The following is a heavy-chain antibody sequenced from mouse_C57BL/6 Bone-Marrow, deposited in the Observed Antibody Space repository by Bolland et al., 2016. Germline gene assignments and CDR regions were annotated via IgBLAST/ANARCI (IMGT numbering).Heavy chain of an antibody. CDR2: STI. D-gene: IGHD2-4*01. V-gene: IGHV4-1*01. Sequence: STINYAPSLKDKFIISRDNAKNTLYLQMSKVRSEDTALYYCASPGYDYAWFAYWGQGTLV. J-gene: IGHJ3*01. CDR3: ASPGYDYAWFAY.